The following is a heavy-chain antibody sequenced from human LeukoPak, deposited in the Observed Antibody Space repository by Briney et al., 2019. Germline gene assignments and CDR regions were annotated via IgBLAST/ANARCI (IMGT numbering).Heavy chain of an antibody. CDR1: GFTFSSYA. Sequence: GGSLRLSCAASGFTFSSYAMSWARQAPGKGPEWVSGISGSGATSLYADSVKGRFTISRDSSKNTLSLQMNSLRAEDTAVYYCATRRTAVTTGMDYWGQGTLVTVSS. D-gene: IGHD4-11*01. V-gene: IGHV3-23*01. J-gene: IGHJ4*02. CDR3: ATRRTAVTTGMDY. CDR2: ISGSGATS.